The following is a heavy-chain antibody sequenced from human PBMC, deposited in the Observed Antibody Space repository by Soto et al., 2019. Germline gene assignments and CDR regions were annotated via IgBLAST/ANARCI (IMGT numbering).Heavy chain of an antibody. J-gene: IGHJ6*02. CDR1: GGSISSGDDY. CDR3: ARATRYDAVGGSYRNYYGMDV. V-gene: IGHV4-30-4*01. D-gene: IGHD3-16*02. CDR2: IYYSGRT. Sequence: QVQLQESGPGLVKPSQTLSLTCTVSGGSISSGDDYWSWIRQPPGKGLEWIGYIYYSGRTYYNPSLKSRINIHARRSTNQFSRKLSSATAADTAVYYCARATRYDAVGGSYRNYYGMDVWGQGTTVTVSS.